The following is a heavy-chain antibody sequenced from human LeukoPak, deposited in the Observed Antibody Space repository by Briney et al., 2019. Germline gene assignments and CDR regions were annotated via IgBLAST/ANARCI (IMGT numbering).Heavy chain of an antibody. CDR2: IRSKTFGGTA. Sequence: PGGSLRLSCTASGFTFRDYAMNWVRQAPGKGLEWVGFIRSKTFGGTAEYAASVKGRFTISRDDPKSIAYLEMNSLKTEDTGMYYCTQGYWGQGTLVTVSS. CDR3: TQGY. CDR1: GFTFRDYA. V-gene: IGHV3-49*04. J-gene: IGHJ4*02.